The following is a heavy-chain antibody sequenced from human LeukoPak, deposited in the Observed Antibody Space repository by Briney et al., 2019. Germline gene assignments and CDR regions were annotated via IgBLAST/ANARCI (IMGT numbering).Heavy chain of an antibody. CDR1: GGSISSYY. CDR3: ARVSCTSTSCPGWTDP. V-gene: IGHV4-59*01. Sequence: SETLSLTCTVSGGSISSYYWSWIRQPPGKGLDWIGYIYYSGTTNYNPSLKSRVTISLDTSKKQLSLKLSSVTAADTAVYYCARVSCTSTSCPGWTDPWGQGTLVTVSS. J-gene: IGHJ5*02. D-gene: IGHD2-2*01. CDR2: IYYSGTT.